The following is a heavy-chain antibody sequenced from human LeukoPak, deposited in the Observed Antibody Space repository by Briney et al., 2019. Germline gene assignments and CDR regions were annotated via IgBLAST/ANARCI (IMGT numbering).Heavy chain of an antibody. CDR3: ARDPSLGGRKGGKYYFDY. CDR1: GGTFSSYA. V-gene: IGHV1-69*01. Sequence: ASVKVSCKASGGTFSSYAISLVRQAPGQGLEWMGGIIPIFGTANYAQKFQGRVTITADESTSTAYMELSSLRSEDTAVYYCARDPSLGGRKGGKYYFDYWGQGTLVTVSS. D-gene: IGHD1-26*01. J-gene: IGHJ4*02. CDR2: IIPIFGTA.